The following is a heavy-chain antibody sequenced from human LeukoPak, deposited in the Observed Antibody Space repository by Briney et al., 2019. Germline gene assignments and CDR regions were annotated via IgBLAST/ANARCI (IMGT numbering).Heavy chain of an antibody. V-gene: IGHV4-61*02. J-gene: IGHJ4*02. CDR1: GGSIGSGSYY. CDR2: IYTSGST. D-gene: IGHD3-22*01. Sequence: PSQTLSLTCTVSGGSIGSGSYYWSWIRQPAGKGLEWIGRIYTSGSTNYNPSLKSRVTISVDTSKNQFSLKLSSVTAADTAVYYCASSDYYDSSGYYYEVDYWGQGTLVTVSS. CDR3: ASSDYYDSSGYYYEVDY.